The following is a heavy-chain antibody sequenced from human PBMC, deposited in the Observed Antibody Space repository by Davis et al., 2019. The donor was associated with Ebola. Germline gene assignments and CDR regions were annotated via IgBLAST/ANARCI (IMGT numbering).Heavy chain of an antibody. V-gene: IGHV1-18*01. Sequence: ASVKVSCKASGYTFTSYGISWVRQAPGQGLEWMGWISAYNGNTNYSQKFQGRVTITRDTSASTAYMELSSLRSEDTAVYYCARAPYYESYYYYYGMDVWGQGTTVTVSS. CDR1: GYTFTSYG. CDR2: ISAYNGNT. D-gene: IGHD3-22*01. CDR3: ARAPYYESYYYYYGMDV. J-gene: IGHJ6*02.